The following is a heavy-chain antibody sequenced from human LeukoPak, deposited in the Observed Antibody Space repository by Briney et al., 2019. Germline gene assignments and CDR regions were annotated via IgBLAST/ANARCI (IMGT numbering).Heavy chain of an antibody. CDR2: TYYRSKWYH. V-gene: IGHV6-1*01. CDR1: GDTVSSNSAA. J-gene: IGHJ4*02. Sequence: SQTLSLTCAISGDTVSSNSAAWNWIRQSPSRGLEWLGRTYYRSKWYHDYATSVKNRMTINPDTSKNQVSLQLKSVIPEDTAVYYCARGTNDYADPVFDSWGQGTLVTVSS. D-gene: IGHD4-17*01. CDR3: ARGTNDYADPVFDS.